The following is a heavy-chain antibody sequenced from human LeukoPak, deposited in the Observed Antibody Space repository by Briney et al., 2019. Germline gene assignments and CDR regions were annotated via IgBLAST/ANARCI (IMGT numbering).Heavy chain of an antibody. V-gene: IGHV3-30-3*01. CDR1: GFTFSSYA. CDR2: ISYDGSNK. CDR3: ARDKTSRWFGGLLFKD. J-gene: IGHJ4*02. D-gene: IGHD3-10*01. Sequence: GGSLRLSCAASGFTFSSYAMHWVRQAPGKGLEWVAVISYDGSNKYYADSVKGRFTISRDNSKNTLYLQMNSLRAEDTAVYYCARDKTSRWFGGLLFKDWGQGTLVTVSS.